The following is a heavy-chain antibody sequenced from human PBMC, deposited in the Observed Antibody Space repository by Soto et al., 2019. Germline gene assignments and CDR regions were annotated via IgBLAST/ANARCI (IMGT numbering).Heavy chain of an antibody. V-gene: IGHV3-30*03. Sequence: GGSLRLSCAASGFTLSNYGMHWVRQAPGKGLEWVAFISYDGNNKYYADSVKGRFTISRDNSRRKVYLQMNSLRLEDSAVYYCARVTVVPAAIPHELRNWYFDLWGRGTLVTVSS. CDR1: GFTLSNYG. J-gene: IGHJ2*01. CDR2: ISYDGNNK. CDR3: ARVTVVPAAIPHELRNWYFDL. D-gene: IGHD2-2*02.